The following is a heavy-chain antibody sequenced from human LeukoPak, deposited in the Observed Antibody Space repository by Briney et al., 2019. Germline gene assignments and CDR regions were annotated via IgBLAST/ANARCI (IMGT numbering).Heavy chain of an antibody. CDR1: GYTFTSYD. Sequence: ASVKVSCKASGYTFTSYDINWVRQATGQGLEWMGWMNPNSGGTNYAQKFQGRVTMTRDTSISTAYMELSRLRSDDTAVYYCARVARRDGYNPSRAFDIWGQGTMVTVSS. CDR2: MNPNSGGT. D-gene: IGHD5-24*01. CDR3: ARVARRDGYNPSRAFDI. V-gene: IGHV1-2*02. J-gene: IGHJ3*02.